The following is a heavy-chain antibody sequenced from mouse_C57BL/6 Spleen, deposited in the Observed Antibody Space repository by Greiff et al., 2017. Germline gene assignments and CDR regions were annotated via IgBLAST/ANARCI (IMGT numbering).Heavy chain of an antibody. J-gene: IGHJ3*01. D-gene: IGHD1-1*01. CDR2: IYPGDGDN. Sequence: VQLQQSGPELVKPGASVKISCKASGYAFSSSWMNWVQQRPGKGLAWIGRIYPGDGDNNYNGKFKGKATLTADKSSSTAYMQLSSLTSDDSAVYFCARSSYGSSFAWFAYWGQGTLVTVSA. V-gene: IGHV1-82*01. CDR1: GYAFSSSW. CDR3: ARSSYGSSFAWFAY.